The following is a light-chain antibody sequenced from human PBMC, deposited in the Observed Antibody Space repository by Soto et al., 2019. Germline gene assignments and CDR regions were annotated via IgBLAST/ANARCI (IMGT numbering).Light chain of an antibody. CDR2: EVS. J-gene: IGLJ1*01. V-gene: IGLV2-14*01. CDR3: SSYTSSSTAV. Sequence: QSVLTQPASVSGSPGQSITISCTGTSSDVGGYNYVSWYQQHPGKAPKLMIYEVSNRPSGVSNRFSGSKSGNTASLTISGLQAEDAADYYCSSYTSSSTAVFGTGTKVTVL. CDR1: SSDVGGYNY.